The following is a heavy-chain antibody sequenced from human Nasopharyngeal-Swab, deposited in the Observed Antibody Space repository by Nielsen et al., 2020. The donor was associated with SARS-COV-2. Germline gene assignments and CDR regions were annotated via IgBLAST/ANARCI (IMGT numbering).Heavy chain of an antibody. CDR1: GYTFSSYA. V-gene: IGHV1-3*01. D-gene: IGHD3-3*01. CDR3: AMQLPIFDFDFWSGLAY. Sequence: ASVKVSCKASGYTFSSYAMHWVRQAPGQGLEWMGWINGGNGNTKYSQRFQGRVTISRDTSANTAYMDLTSLRSEDTAVYHCAMQLPIFDFDFWSGLAYWGQGTLVTVSS. CDR2: INGGNGNT. J-gene: IGHJ4*02.